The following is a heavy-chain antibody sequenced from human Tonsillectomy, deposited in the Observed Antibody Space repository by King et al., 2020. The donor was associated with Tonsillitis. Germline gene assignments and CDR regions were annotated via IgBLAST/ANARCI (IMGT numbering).Heavy chain of an antibody. Sequence: VQLVQSGAEVKKPGESPKISCQVSGYRFTSHWIAWVRQMPGKGLEWMGIIYPGDSDTRYRPSFQGQVTISVDKSITTAYLQWNSLKASDTAIYYCARREGGSYFDYWGQGTLVTVSS. CDR3: ARREGGSYFDY. CDR1: GYRFTSHW. D-gene: IGHD5-12*01. CDR2: IYPGDSDT. J-gene: IGHJ4*02. V-gene: IGHV5-51*01.